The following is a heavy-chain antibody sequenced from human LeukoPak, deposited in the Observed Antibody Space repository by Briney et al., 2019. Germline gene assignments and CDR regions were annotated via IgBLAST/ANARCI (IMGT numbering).Heavy chain of an antibody. CDR2: IIPIFGTA. V-gene: IGHV1-69*13. J-gene: IGHJ4*02. D-gene: IGHD6-19*01. Sequence: SVKVSCKASGGTFSSYAISWVRQAPGQGLEWMGGIIPIFGTANYAQKFQGRVTITADESTSTAYMELSSLRSEDTAVYYCASRYSSGWDSFDYWGQGTLVTVSS. CDR1: GGTFSSYA. CDR3: ASRYSSGWDSFDY.